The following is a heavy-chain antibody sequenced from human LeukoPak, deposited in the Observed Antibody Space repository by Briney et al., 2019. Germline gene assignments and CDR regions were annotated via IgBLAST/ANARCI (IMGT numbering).Heavy chain of an antibody. CDR3: TTEGYCSGGSCAGFDH. CDR2: IKSKTDGGTI. V-gene: IGHV3-15*01. Sequence: GRSLRLSCAASGFTFSSAWMSWVRQAPGKGLEWVGRIKSKTDGGTIDYAAPVKGRFTVSRDDSKNMVYLQMNSLKTEDTAVYHCTTEGYCSGGSCAGFDHWGQGTQVTVSS. J-gene: IGHJ4*02. D-gene: IGHD2-15*01. CDR1: GFTFSSAW.